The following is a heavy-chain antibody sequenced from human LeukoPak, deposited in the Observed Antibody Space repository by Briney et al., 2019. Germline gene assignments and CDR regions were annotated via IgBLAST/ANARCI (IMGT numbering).Heavy chain of an antibody. D-gene: IGHD3-16*01. J-gene: IGHJ4*02. CDR3: AKDSLADIDY. CDR2: IRHDGSIK. CDR1: GFIFSTYG. Sequence: SGGSLRLSRAASGFIFSTYGMYWVRQAPGKGLEWVAFIRHDGSIKNYADSVKGRSTISRDNPKNTLYLQMNSLRAEDTAVYYCAKDSLADIDYWGQGTLVTVSS. V-gene: IGHV3-30*02.